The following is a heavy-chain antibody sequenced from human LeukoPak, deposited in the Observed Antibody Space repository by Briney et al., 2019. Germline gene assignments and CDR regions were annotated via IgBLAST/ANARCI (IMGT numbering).Heavy chain of an antibody. CDR3: TRGPIVTSD. J-gene: IGHJ4*02. CDR2: INPDSGGT. V-gene: IGHV1-2*02. Sequence: ASVTVSCKASGYTFTGYYIHWVRQAPGQALDWMALINPDSGGTSYAQKFQGRVTVTRDTSFSTASIVLSRLSSDCTAVYYCTRGPIVTSDWGQGTLVTVSS. CDR1: GYTFTGYY. D-gene: IGHD3-10*01.